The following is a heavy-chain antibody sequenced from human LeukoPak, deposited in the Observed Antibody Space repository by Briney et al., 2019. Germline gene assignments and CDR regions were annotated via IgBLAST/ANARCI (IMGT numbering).Heavy chain of an antibody. Sequence: PGGSLRLSCAGSGFSFSDYSMNWVRQAPGKGLEWVSYISGSSGTIYYADSVTGRFTISRDNAKNSLYLQMNSLRAEDTALYYCARGQCDFWSGHFYYYYMDVWGKGTAVTVSS. V-gene: IGHV3-48*04. CDR3: ARGQCDFWSGHFYYYYMDV. J-gene: IGHJ6*03. D-gene: IGHD3-3*01. CDR1: GFSFSDYS. CDR2: ISGSSGTI.